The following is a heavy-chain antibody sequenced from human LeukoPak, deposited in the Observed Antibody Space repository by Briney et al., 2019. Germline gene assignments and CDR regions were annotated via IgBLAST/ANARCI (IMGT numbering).Heavy chain of an antibody. D-gene: IGHD3-3*01. Sequence: PGGSLRLSCAASGITFSIYGMHWVRQAPGKGLEWVTFVRYDQSATVYADSVQGRFAISRDNSKNTVYLQMNSLRVEDTALYFCVKDQGECPGSRCYLRFLEYWGQGTLVIVSS. V-gene: IGHV3-30*02. CDR3: VKDQGECPGSRCYLRFLEY. CDR2: VRYDQSAT. CDR1: GITFSIYG. J-gene: IGHJ4*02.